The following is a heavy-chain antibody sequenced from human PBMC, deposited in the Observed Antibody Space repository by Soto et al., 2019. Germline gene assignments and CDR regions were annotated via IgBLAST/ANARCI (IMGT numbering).Heavy chain of an antibody. CDR3: ARHSKDIAVDY. D-gene: IGHD6-19*01. J-gene: IGHJ4*02. CDR1: GGSISSYY. Sequence: SETLSLTCTVSGGSISSYYWSWIRQPPGKGLEWIGYIYYSGSINYNPSLKSRVTISVDTSKNQFSLKLSSVTAADTAVYYCARHSKDIAVDYWGQGTLVTVS. V-gene: IGHV4-59*08. CDR2: IYYSGSI.